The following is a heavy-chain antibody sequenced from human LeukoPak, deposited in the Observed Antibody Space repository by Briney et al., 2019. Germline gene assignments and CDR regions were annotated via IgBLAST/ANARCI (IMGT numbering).Heavy chain of an antibody. CDR1: GGSFSGYY. Sequence: SSETLSLTCAVYGGSFSGYYWSWIRQPPGKGLEWIGEINHSGSTNYNASLKSRVAISIDTSKKQFSLTLTSMTAADTAVYYCARVPHYYFGYGYFDTWGQGTRVTVSS. CDR2: INHSGST. V-gene: IGHV4-34*01. D-gene: IGHD3-10*01. J-gene: IGHJ4*02. CDR3: ARVPHYYFGYGYFDT.